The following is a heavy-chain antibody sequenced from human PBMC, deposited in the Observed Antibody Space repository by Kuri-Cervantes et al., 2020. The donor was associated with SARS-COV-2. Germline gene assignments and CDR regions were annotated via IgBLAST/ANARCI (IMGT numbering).Heavy chain of an antibody. CDR2: ISSSSSYT. J-gene: IGHJ3*02. D-gene: IGHD6-19*01. CDR1: GFTFSSYS. V-gene: IGHV3-21*05. Sequence: GESLKISCAASGFTFSSYSMNWVRQAPGKGLEWVSYISSSSSYTNYADSVKGRFTISRDNAKNSLYLQMNSLRAEDTAVHYCASFGSGWYDDAFDIWGQGTMVTVSS. CDR3: ASFGSGWYDDAFDI.